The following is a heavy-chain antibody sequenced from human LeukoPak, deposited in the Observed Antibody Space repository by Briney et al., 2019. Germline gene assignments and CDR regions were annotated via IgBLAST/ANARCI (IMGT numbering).Heavy chain of an antibody. CDR3: ARGRRDSYGQRWFDP. CDR2: INHSGST. CDR1: GGSFSGYY. V-gene: IGHV4-34*01. J-gene: IGHJ5*02. D-gene: IGHD5-18*01. Sequence: SETLSLTCAVCGGSFSGYYWSWSRQPTGKGLEWIGEINHSGSTNYNPSLKSRVTISVDTSKNQFSLKLSSVTAADTAVYYCARGRRDSYGQRWFDPWGQGTLVTVSS.